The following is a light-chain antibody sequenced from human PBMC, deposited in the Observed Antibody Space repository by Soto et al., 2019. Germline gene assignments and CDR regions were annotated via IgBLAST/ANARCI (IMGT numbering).Light chain of an antibody. CDR3: QSYDSSLSGSNVV. J-gene: IGLJ2*01. V-gene: IGLV1-40*01. Sequence: QSVLTQPPSVSGAPGQRVTISCTGSSSNIGAGYDVHWYQQLPGTAPKLLIYGNSNRPSGVPDRFSGSKSSTSASLAITGIQAQDEADYYCQSYDSSLSGSNVVFGGGTKLTVL. CDR2: GNS. CDR1: SSNIGAGYD.